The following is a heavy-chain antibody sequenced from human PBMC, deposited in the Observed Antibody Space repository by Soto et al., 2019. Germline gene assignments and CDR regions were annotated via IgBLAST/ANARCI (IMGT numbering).Heavy chain of an antibody. J-gene: IGHJ3*02. CDR3: ARNDYSNSRLYAFDI. V-gene: IGHV4-39*01. CDR2: IYYSRST. CDR1: GGSISSSSYY. Sequence: QLQLQESGPGLVKPSETLSLTCTVSGGSISSSSYYWGWIRQPPGKGLEWIGSIYYSRSTYYNPSLKSRVTISVDTSKNPFSMKLSSVTAADTAVYYCARNDYSNSRLYAFDIWGQGTMVTVSS. D-gene: IGHD4-4*01.